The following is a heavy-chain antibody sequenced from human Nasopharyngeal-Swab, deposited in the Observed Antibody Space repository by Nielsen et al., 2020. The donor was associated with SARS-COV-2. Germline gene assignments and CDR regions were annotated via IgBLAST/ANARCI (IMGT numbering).Heavy chain of an antibody. V-gene: IGHV3-23*01. CDR2: ISGSGGST. D-gene: IGHD3-10*01. J-gene: IGHJ5*02. CDR3: AKDGVYGSGSYSWFDP. Sequence: GGSLRLSWAASEFTFSSYAMSWVRQATGKGLEWVSAISGSGGSTYYADSVKGRFTISRDNSKNTLYLQMNSLRAEDTSVYYCAKDGVYGSGSYSWFDPWGQGTLVTVSS. CDR1: EFTFSSYA.